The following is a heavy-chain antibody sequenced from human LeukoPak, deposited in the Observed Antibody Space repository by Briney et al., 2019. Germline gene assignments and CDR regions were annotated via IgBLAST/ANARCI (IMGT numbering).Heavy chain of an antibody. CDR1: GFTLSSNW. J-gene: IGHJ3*02. CDR3: ARSGRGGAFDI. CDR2: IYSDGSRT. V-gene: IGHV3-74*01. D-gene: IGHD1-26*01. Sequence: SGGSPRLSCAGSGFTLSSNWMHWVRQGPGKGLVWLSRIYSDGSRTNYADSVKGRFTISGDNAKNTLYLQMNSLRAEDTAVYYCARSGRGGAFDIWGQGTMVTVSS.